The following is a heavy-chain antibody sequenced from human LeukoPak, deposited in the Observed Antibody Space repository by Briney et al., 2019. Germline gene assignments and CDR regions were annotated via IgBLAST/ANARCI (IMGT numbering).Heavy chain of an antibody. CDR2: INPNSGGT. V-gene: IGHV1-2*02. J-gene: IGHJ4*02. CDR3: ARRAVVYYDSSGYYNDFDY. D-gene: IGHD3-22*01. Sequence: GASVKVSCKASGYTFTRYYMHWVRQAPGQGLEWMGWINPNSGGTDYAQKFQGRVTMTRDTSISTAYMELSRLRSDDTAVYYCARRAVVYYDSSGYYNDFDYWGQGTLVTVSS. CDR1: GYTFTRYY.